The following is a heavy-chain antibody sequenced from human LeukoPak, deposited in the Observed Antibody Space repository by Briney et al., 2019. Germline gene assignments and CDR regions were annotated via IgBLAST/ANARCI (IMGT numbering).Heavy chain of an antibody. V-gene: IGHV4-59*01. D-gene: IGHD1-26*01. Sequence: PSETLSLTCSVSGGFNTHYYWTWIRQPPGKELEWIGYIYHSGSTKYNPSLKSRVTISVDTSKNHFSLKLSSVTAADTAVYYCARGPLRGPYDSIVGASDYWGQGTLVTVSS. J-gene: IGHJ4*02. CDR1: GGFNTHYY. CDR3: ARGPLRGPYDSIVGASDY. CDR2: IYHSGST.